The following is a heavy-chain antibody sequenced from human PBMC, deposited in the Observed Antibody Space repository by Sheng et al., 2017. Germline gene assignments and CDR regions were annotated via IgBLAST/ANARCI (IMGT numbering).Heavy chain of an antibody. Sequence: QVQLQQWGAGLLKPSETLSLTCAVYGGSFSGYYWSWIRQPPGKGLEWIGEINHSGSTNYNPSLKSRVTISVDTSKNQFSLKLSSVTAADTAVYYCARVGQLVPARTYRNDYWGQGTLVTVSS. CDR1: GGSFSGYY. V-gene: IGHV4-34*01. J-gene: IGHJ4*02. CDR2: INHSGST. CDR3: ARVGQLVPARTYRNDY. D-gene: IGHD6-13*01.